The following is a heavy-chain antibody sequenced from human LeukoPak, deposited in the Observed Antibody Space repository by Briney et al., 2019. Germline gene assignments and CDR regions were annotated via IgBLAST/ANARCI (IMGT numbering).Heavy chain of an antibody. CDR1: GDSISGYY. CDR3: ARAKRGYSYGSFDP. V-gene: IGHV4-59*01. CDR2: IYYSGST. Sequence: PSETLSLTCTVSGDSISGYYWSWIRHPPGKGLEWIGYIYYSGSTDYNHSLRGRVTISVDTSETQFSLNLSSVTAADTAVYYCARAKRGYSYGSFDPWGQGTLVTVSS. J-gene: IGHJ5*02. D-gene: IGHD5-18*01.